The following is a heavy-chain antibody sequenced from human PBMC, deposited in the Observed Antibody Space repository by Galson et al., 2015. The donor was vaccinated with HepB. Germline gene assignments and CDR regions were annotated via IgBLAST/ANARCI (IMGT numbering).Heavy chain of an antibody. J-gene: IGHJ5*02. CDR1: GFSFSSYG. V-gene: IGHV3-30*02. Sequence: SLRLSCAASGFSFSSYGMHWVRQAPGKGLEWVSFIRYDGTNEYYADSVKGRFTISRDNSKNTLYLQMNSLRAEDTAVCYCAKESTVTTKNWFDPWGQGTLVTVSS. CDR3: AKESTVTTKNWFDP. CDR2: IRYDGTNE. D-gene: IGHD4-17*01.